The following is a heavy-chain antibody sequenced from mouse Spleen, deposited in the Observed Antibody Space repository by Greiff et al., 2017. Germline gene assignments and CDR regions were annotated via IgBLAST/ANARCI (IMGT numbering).Heavy chain of an antibody. CDR1: GYTFTSYW. CDR3: ARYRYDGRAFAY. J-gene: IGHJ3*01. CDR2: IYPGSGST. V-gene: IGHV1-55*01. Sequence: QVQLQQSGAELVKPGASVKMSCKASGYTFTSYWITWVKQRPGQGLEWIGDIYPGSGSTNYNEKFKSKATLTVDTSSSTAYMQLSSLTSEDSAVYYCARYRYDGRAFAYWGQGTLVTVSA. D-gene: IGHD2-14*01.